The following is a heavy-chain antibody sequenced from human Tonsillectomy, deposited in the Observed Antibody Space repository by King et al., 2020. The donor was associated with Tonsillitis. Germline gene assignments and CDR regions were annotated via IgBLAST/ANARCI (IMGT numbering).Heavy chain of an antibody. V-gene: IGHV3-33*05. Sequence: VQLVESGGGVVQPGRSLRLSCAASRFTFSSYGMHWVRQAPGKGLEWVAVISYDGSNKYYADSVKGRFTISRDNSRNTLYLQMNSLRAEDTAVYYCARDIGPWFSYVFDCWGQGTLVTVSS. D-gene: IGHD3-16*01. CDR1: RFTFSSYG. J-gene: IGHJ4*02. CDR2: ISYDGSNK. CDR3: ARDIGPWFSYVFDC.